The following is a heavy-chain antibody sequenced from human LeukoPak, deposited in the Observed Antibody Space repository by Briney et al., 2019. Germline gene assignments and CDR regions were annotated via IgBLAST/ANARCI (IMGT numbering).Heavy chain of an antibody. Sequence: SETLSLTCTASGFTISSSYWSWLRQPPGKGLEWIGYIYYSGSTNYNPSLKSRVTISVDTSKNQFSLKLSSVTAADTAMYYCARELAVGGHFDYWGQGTLVTVAS. V-gene: IGHV4-59*01. CDR1: GFTISSSY. J-gene: IGHJ4*02. D-gene: IGHD6-19*01. CDR2: IYYSGST. CDR3: ARELAVGGHFDY.